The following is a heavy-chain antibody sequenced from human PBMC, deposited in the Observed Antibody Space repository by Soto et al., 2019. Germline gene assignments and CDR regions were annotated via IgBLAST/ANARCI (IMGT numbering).Heavy chain of an antibody. CDR1: GFTFSSYA. CDR2: IGESGTPT. D-gene: IGHD2-2*01. CDR3: ARYIPGVRYYGMDV. Sequence: GGYLRLSCAASGFTFSSYAMKWVRQAPGKGLEWVSLIGESGTPTYYADSVKGRFTISRDNSGNTLFLEMYSLRAEDTAVYYCARYIPGVRYYGMDVWGQGTTVTVSS. V-gene: IGHV3-23*01. J-gene: IGHJ6*01.